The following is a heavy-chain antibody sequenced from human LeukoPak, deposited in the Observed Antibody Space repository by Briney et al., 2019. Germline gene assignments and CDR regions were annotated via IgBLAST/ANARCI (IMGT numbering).Heavy chain of an antibody. Sequence: SETLSLTCTVSGGSISSHYWSWIRQPPGKGLEWIGYIYYSGSTNYNPSPKSRVTISVDTSKNQFSLKLSFVTAADTAVYYCARDRPEYCSGGSCYGSYFDYWGQGTLVTVSS. CDR1: GGSISSHY. CDR3: ARDRPEYCSGGSCYGSYFDY. CDR2: IYYSGST. J-gene: IGHJ4*02. V-gene: IGHV4-59*11. D-gene: IGHD2-15*01.